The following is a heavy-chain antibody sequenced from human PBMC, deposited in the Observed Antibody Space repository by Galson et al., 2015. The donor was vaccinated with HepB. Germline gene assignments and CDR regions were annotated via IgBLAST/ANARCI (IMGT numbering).Heavy chain of an antibody. D-gene: IGHD5-12*01. CDR3: AAGLVATITPGLDY. Sequence: LTCAVYGGSFSGYYWSWIRQPPGKGLEWIGEINHSGSTNYNPSLNSRVTISVDTAKNQFSLKLSSVTAADTAVYYCAAGLVATITPGLDYWGQGTLVTVSS. CDR2: INHSGST. J-gene: IGHJ4*02. CDR1: GGSFSGYY. V-gene: IGHV4-34*01.